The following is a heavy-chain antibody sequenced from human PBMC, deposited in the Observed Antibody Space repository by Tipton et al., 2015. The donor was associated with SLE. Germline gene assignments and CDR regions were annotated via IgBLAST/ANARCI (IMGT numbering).Heavy chain of an antibody. CDR2: ISDSGSSI. D-gene: IGHD6-25*01. J-gene: IGHJ4*02. CDR1: GFTFRNYN. CDR3: ARQRGTWYLDF. Sequence: SLRLSCDASGFTFRNYNMRWIRQAPGKGLEWVAFISDSGSSIYYADSVKGRFTISRDNAKNSFYLQMDSLRGDDTAAYYCARQRGTWYLDFWGPGTLVSVSS. V-gene: IGHV3-11*04.